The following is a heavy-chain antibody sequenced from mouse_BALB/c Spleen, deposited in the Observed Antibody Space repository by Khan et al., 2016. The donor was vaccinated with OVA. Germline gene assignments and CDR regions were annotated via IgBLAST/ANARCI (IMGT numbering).Heavy chain of an antibody. V-gene: IGHV3-2*02. Sequence: EVQLQESGPGLVKPSQSLSLTCTVTGYSITSDYAWNWIRQFPGNKLEWLGFISYSGNTNYNPSLKGRISITRDTSKNQFFLQLNSVTTEDTATYYCARICGGDFDYWGQGTTRTVSS. CDR2: ISYSGNT. J-gene: IGHJ2*01. CDR3: ARICGGDFDY. CDR1: GYSITSDYA.